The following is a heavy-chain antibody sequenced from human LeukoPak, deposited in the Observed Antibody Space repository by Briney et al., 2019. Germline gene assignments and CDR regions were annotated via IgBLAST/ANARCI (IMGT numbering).Heavy chain of an antibody. CDR2: IYCSGST. D-gene: IGHD3-10*01. J-gene: IGHJ6*04. Sequence: SETLSVTCTVSGGSISSGGYYWSWIRQHPGKGLEWIGYIYCSGSTYYNPSLKSRVTISVDTSKNQFSLKLSSVTAAGTAVYYCAREGITMVRGVPNYYYGMDVWGKGTTVTVSS. V-gene: IGHV4-31*03. CDR3: AREGITMVRGVPNYYYGMDV. CDR1: GGSISSGGYY.